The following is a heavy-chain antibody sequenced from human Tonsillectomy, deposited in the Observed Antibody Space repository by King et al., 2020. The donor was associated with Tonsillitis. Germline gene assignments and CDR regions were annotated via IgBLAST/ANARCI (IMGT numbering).Heavy chain of an antibody. CDR1: GFMFSDFY. CDR2: ISSRDATT. V-gene: IGHV3-11*01. Sequence: VQLVESGGGLVKPGGSLRLSCAASGFMFSDFYMSWIRQAPGKGLEWVSYISSRDATTYYADSVKGRFTISRANAKNSRYLQMNSLRAEDTAVYYCARDTYYSDNTYDYWGQGTLVTVSS. J-gene: IGHJ4*02. D-gene: IGHD3-22*01. CDR3: ARDTYYSDNTYDY.